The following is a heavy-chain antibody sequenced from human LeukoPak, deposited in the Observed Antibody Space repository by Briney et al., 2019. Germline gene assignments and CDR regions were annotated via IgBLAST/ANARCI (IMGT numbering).Heavy chain of an antibody. J-gene: IGHJ4*02. Sequence: ASVKASCKTSGYTFTGYYMHWVRQAPGQGLERMAWINPNSGGTNYAQKFQGRVPMTRDTSISTAYMELSRLRSDDTAVYYCAREGIVVVVAAFDYWGQGTLVTVSS. V-gene: IGHV1-2*02. CDR1: GYTFTGYY. CDR2: INPNSGGT. CDR3: AREGIVVVVAAFDY. D-gene: IGHD2-15*01.